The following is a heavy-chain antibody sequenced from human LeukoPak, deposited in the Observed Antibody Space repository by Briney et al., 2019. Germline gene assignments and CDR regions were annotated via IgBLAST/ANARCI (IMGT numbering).Heavy chain of an antibody. V-gene: IGHV1-18*01. CDR1: GYTFTSYG. Sequence: GASVKVSCKASGYTFTSYGISWVRQAPGQGLEWMGWISAYNGNTNYAQKLQGRVTMTTDTSTSTAYMELRSLRSDDTAVYYCARVRGYCSSTSCLGELDYWGQGTLVTVSS. D-gene: IGHD2-2*01. J-gene: IGHJ4*02. CDR3: ARVRGYCSSTSCLGELDY. CDR2: ISAYNGNT.